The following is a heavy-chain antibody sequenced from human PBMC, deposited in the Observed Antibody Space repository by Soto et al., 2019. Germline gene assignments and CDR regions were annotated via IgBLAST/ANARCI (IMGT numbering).Heavy chain of an antibody. CDR2: IDPSDSYT. CDR3: ARSCSGGSCYPYYYYGMDV. D-gene: IGHD2-15*01. CDR1: GYSFTSYW. V-gene: IGHV5-10-1*01. J-gene: IGHJ6*02. Sequence: PGESLKISCKGSGYSFTSYWISWVRQMPGKGLEWVGRIDPSDSYTNYSPSFQGHVTISADKSISTAYLQWSSLKASDTAMYYCARSCSGGSCYPYYYYGMDVWGQGTTVTVSS.